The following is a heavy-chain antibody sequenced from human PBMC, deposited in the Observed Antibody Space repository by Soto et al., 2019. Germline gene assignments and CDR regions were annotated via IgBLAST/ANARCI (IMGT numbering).Heavy chain of an antibody. J-gene: IGHJ4*02. CDR3: AGGPYSSNLATRLDD. D-gene: IGHD6-13*01. CDR2: MKTNSDNT. CDR1: GYTFTSYD. Sequence: QVQLVQSGAEVKKPGASVKVSCKASGYTFTSYDINWVRQATGQGLEWMGWMKTNSDNTGYVQKFQGRVSMTRDTTISTTYMETGNLRSEDMTVYYWAGGPYSSNLATRLDDWGQGTLVTVSS. V-gene: IGHV1-8*01.